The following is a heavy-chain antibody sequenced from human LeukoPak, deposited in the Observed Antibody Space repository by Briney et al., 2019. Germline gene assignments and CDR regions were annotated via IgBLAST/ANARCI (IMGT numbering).Heavy chain of an antibody. Sequence: ASVKVSCKASGYTFTGYYMHWVRQAPGQGLEWMGWINPNSGGTNYAQKFQGRVTMTRDTSISTAYMELSRLRSADTAVYYCARHRTGNQKERAIPSYYYYYYYMDVWGKGTTVTVSS. CDR1: GYTFTGYY. CDR3: ARHRTGNQKERAIPSYYYYYYYMDV. J-gene: IGHJ6*03. V-gene: IGHV1-2*02. D-gene: IGHD1-14*01. CDR2: INPNSGGT.